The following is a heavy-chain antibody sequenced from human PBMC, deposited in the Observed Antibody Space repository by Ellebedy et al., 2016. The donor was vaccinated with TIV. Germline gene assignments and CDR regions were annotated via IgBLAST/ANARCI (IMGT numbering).Heavy chain of an antibody. Sequence: SETLSLXXAVYGGSFSGYYWSWIRQPPGKGLEWIGEINHSGSTNYNPSLKSRVTISVDTSKNQFSLKLSSVTAADTAVYYCARGRGTLRGWFDPWGQGTLVTVSS. D-gene: IGHD1-26*01. CDR1: GGSFSGYY. J-gene: IGHJ5*02. CDR3: ARGRGTLRGWFDP. V-gene: IGHV4-34*01. CDR2: INHSGST.